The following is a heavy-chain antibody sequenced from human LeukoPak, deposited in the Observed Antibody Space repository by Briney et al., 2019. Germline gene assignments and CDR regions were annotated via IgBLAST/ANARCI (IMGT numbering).Heavy chain of an antibody. CDR1: GDSVSRNIAA. Sequence: SQTLSLTCAISGDSVSRNIAAWNWIRQSPSRGLEWLGRTHYRSKWYSDYAESVKSRITIDPDTSKNHFSLHLKSVTPEDTGVYYCARAFLYGDTWENTFDYWGQGILVTVSS. V-gene: IGHV6-1*01. CDR3: ARAFLYGDTWENTFDY. J-gene: IGHJ4*02. D-gene: IGHD1-26*01. CDR2: THYRSKWYS.